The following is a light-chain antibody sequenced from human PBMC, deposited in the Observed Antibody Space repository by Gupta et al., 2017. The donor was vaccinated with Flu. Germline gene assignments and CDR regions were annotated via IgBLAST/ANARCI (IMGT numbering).Light chain of an antibody. V-gene: IGKV3-15*01. J-gene: IGKJ2*03. CDR2: GAS. CDR3: QQYNNWPRS. Sequence: EIVMTQSPATLSVSPGERATLSCRASQGVSSILAWYQQKPGQAPRLLIYGASTRATGIPARFSGSGSGTEFTLTISSLQSEDFAVYYCQQYNNWPRSFGQGTKLEIK. CDR1: QGVSSI.